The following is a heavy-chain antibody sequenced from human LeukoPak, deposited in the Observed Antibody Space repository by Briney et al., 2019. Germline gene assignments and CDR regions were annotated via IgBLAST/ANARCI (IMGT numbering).Heavy chain of an antibody. J-gene: IGHJ4*02. Sequence: GGSLRLSCAAPGFTFSDYWMHWVRQAPGRGPAWVSRINPDGTSTSYADSVKGRFTISRDNAKNTLYLQVSSVRAEDTAVYYCARDMWGTCDYWGQGTLVTVSS. V-gene: IGHV3-74*01. D-gene: IGHD1-14*01. CDR2: INPDGTST. CDR3: ARDMWGTCDY. CDR1: GFTFSDYW.